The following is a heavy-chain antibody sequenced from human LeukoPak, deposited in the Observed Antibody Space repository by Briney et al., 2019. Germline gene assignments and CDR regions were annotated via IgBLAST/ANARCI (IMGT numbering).Heavy chain of an antibody. CDR3: AREAIAVNWFDP. D-gene: IGHD6-19*01. CDR1: GGSISSGSYY. J-gene: IGHJ5*02. V-gene: IGHV4-61*02. CDR2: IYTSGST. Sequence: SQTLSLTCTVSGGSISSGSYYWSWIRQPAGKGLEWIGRIYTSGSTNYNPSLKSRVTISVDTSKNQFSLKLSSVTAADMAVYYCAREAIAVNWFDPWGQGTLVTVSS.